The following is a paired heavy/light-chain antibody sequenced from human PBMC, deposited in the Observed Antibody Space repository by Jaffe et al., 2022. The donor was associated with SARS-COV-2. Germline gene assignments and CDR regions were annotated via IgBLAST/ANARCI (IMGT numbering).Heavy chain of an antibody. CDR3: ARLFCTGATCWCDF. V-gene: IGHV7-4-1*02. CDR1: GYSFISYG. CDR2: INTNTGNP. Sequence: QVQLVQSGSELKKPGDSVKVSCQASGYSFISYGMCWVRQAPGQGLEWMGWINTNTGNPRIAQGFAGRFVFSLDTSVSTAYVEISSLKAEDTAFYYCARLFCTGATCWCDFWGQGTMVTVSS. J-gene: IGHJ3*01. D-gene: IGHD2-8*02.
Light chain of an antibody. J-gene: IGLJ3*02. V-gene: IGLV1-51*01. CDR2: EDN. CDR1: SSNIGNNY. Sequence: QSVLTQPPSVSAAPGQKVTISCSGGSSNIGNNYVSWYQQLPGTAPKVLMYEDNKRPSGISDRFSGSKSGTSATLGITGLQTGDEADYYCGTWDSGLGAGVFGGGTRLTVL. CDR3: GTWDSGLGAGV.